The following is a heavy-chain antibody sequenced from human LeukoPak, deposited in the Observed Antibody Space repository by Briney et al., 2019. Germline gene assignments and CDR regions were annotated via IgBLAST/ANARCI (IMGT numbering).Heavy chain of an antibody. D-gene: IGHD1-7*01. CDR1: GGSISSGDYY. V-gene: IGHV4-30-4*08. CDR2: IYYSGST. CDR3: ARAVNWNYQYNWFDP. Sequence: SETLSLTCTVSGGSISSGDYYWSWIRQPPGKGLEWIGYIYYSGSTYYNPSLKSRVTISVDTSKNQFSLKLSSVTAADTAVYYCARAVNWNYQYNWFDPWGQGTLVTVSS. J-gene: IGHJ5*02.